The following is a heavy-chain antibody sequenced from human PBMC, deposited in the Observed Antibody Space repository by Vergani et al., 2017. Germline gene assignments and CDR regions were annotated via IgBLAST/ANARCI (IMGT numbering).Heavy chain of an antibody. D-gene: IGHD2-2*01. V-gene: IGHV1-69*04. CDR3: ASGRVVVPAAMLDY. CDR2: IIPNLGIA. CDR1: GGTFSSYA. Sequence: QVQLVQSGAEVMKPGSSVKVSCKASGGTFSSYAISWVRQAPGQGLEWMGRIIPNLGIANYAQKFQGRVTITADKSTSTAYMELSSLRSEDTSVYYCASGRVVVPAAMLDYWGQGTLVTVSS. J-gene: IGHJ4*02.